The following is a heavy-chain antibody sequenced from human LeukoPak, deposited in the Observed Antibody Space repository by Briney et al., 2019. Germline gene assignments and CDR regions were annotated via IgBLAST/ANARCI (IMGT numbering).Heavy chain of an antibody. Sequence: ASVRVSCKASGYNFNTLGISWVRQAPGQGLEWMGWISSYNDNTNYAQKFQGRVSMTTDTSTSTAYMELRSLRFDDTAVYYCARIGVVVPAAWFDPWGQGTLVTVSS. D-gene: IGHD2-2*01. CDR2: ISSYNDNT. J-gene: IGHJ5*02. V-gene: IGHV1-18*01. CDR1: GYNFNTLG. CDR3: ARIGVVVPAAWFDP.